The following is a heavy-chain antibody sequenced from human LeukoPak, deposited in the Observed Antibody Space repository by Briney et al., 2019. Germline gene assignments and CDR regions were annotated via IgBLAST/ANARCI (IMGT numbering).Heavy chain of an antibody. CDR2: IGTAGDT. D-gene: IGHD3-9*01. V-gene: IGHV3-13*01. CDR1: GFTFSSYD. CDR3: ARGHMLTGYYNFAWFDP. Sequence: GGSLRLSCAASGFTFSSYDMYWVRQPTGKGLEWVSAIGTAGDTYYSHSMKGRFTISRENAKNSLYLHMNSLSAGDTAVYFCARGHMLTGYYNFAWFDPWGQGTLVTVSS. J-gene: IGHJ5*02.